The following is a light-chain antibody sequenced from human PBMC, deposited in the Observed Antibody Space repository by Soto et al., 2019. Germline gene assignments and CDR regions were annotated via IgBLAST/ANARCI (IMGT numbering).Light chain of an antibody. J-gene: IGKJ1*01. V-gene: IGKV1-9*01. Sequence: VQLTQSSSFLSASVGDRVTITCRASQGISSYLAWHQQKPGKAPKILIYAASTLQSGVLSRFCGSGSGTEVTLIISSLQPDDVATYYCQQYNSYSWRFGQGTKVDIK. CDR1: QGISSY. CDR3: QQYNSYSWR. CDR2: AAS.